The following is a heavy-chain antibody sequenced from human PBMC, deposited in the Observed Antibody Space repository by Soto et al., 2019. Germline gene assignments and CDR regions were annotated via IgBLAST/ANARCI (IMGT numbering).Heavy chain of an antibody. Sequence: EVQLVESGGGLVQPGGSLRLSCAASGFTFSNYWMYWVRQAPGKGLEWVSRINSEGSVSSYADSVKGRLTISRDNVKNTLYLQMDSLRAEDTAVYYCARGDCVGGSCYSLAGSFYYYMDAWGKGTTVTVFS. V-gene: IGHV3-74*02. CDR1: GFTFSNYW. D-gene: IGHD2-15*01. CDR3: ARGDCVGGSCYSLAGSFYYYMDA. CDR2: INSEGSVS. J-gene: IGHJ6*03.